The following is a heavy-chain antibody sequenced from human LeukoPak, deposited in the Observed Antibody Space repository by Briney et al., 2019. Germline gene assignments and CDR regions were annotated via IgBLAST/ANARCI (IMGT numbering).Heavy chain of an antibody. J-gene: IGHJ4*02. V-gene: IGHV3-7*01. CDR3: ARAPAEYCSSTSCSPFDY. Sequence: GGSLRLSCAASGFTFSNYWMNWVRQAPGKGLEWVANIKEDGSDKYYVDSVKGRFTISRDNAKNSLYLQMNSLRAEDTAVYYCARAPAEYCSSTSCSPFDYWGQGTLVTVSS. D-gene: IGHD2-2*01. CDR2: IKEDGSDK. CDR1: GFTFSNYW.